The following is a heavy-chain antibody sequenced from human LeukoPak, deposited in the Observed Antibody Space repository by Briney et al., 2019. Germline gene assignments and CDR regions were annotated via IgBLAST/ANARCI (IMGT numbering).Heavy chain of an antibody. CDR3: AKGGGYEAQYYYYYLDV. J-gene: IGHJ6*03. CDR1: GFTFSSYG. Sequence: QPGGSLRLSCAASGFTFSSYGMHWVRQAPGKGLEWVAVISYDGSNKYYADSVKGRFTISRDNSKNTLYLQMNSLRAEDTAVYYCAKGGGYEAQYYYYYLDVWGKGTTVTISS. CDR2: ISYDGSNK. D-gene: IGHD5-12*01. V-gene: IGHV3-30*18.